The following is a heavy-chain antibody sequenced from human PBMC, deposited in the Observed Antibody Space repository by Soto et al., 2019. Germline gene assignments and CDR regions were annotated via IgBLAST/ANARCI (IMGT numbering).Heavy chain of an antibody. V-gene: IGHV1-18*01. CDR3: ARGRYGDY. J-gene: IGHJ4*02. D-gene: IGHD1-1*01. CDR2: ISAHNGNT. CDR1: GYAFTTYG. Sequence: QVHLVQSGAEVKKPGASVKVSCQGSGYAFTTYGITWVRQAPGQGLEWMGWISAHNGNTNYAQKLQGRVTVTRDTSTSTANMELRSLRYDDTAVSYCARGRYGDYWGQGALVTVSS.